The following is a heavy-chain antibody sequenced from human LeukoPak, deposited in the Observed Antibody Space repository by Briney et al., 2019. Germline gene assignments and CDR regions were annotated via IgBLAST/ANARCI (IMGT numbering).Heavy chain of an antibody. J-gene: IGHJ2*01. V-gene: IGHV4-4*07. CDR3: ARDGWVLDGGKYFDL. CDR2: IYTSGST. D-gene: IGHD2-8*01. CDR1: GGSINSYF. Sequence: SETLSLTCTVSGGSINSYFWSWIRQPAGKGLEWIGRIYTSGSTNYNPSLKSRVTMSLHTSKNQFSLKLSSVTAADTAMYYCARDGWVLDGGKYFDLWGRGTLVTVSS.